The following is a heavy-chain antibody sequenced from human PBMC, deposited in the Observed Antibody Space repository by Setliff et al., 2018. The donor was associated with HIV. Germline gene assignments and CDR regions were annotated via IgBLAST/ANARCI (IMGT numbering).Heavy chain of an antibody. CDR2: IYTSGST. Sequence: KPSETLSLTCTVSGGSISSGSYYWSWIRQPAGKGLEWIGHIYTSGSTNYNPSLKSRVTISVDTSKNQFSLKLSSVTAADTAVYYCARDQGHGSGRSYYYYYMGVWGKGTTVTVSS. J-gene: IGHJ6*03. V-gene: IGHV4-61*09. CDR1: GGSISSGSYY. D-gene: IGHD3-10*01. CDR3: ARDQGHGSGRSYYYYYMGV.